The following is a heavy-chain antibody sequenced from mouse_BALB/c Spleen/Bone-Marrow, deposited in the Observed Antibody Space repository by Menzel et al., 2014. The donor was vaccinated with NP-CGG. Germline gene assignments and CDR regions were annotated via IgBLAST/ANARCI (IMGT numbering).Heavy chain of an antibody. V-gene: IGHV1S34*01. D-gene: IGHD3-2*01. CDR3: ARKDRLGGAMDY. Sequence: LVKTGASVKISCKTSGYPFTEYYIHWVKQSHGKSLEWIGYISCYNGATSYNQKFKDKATFTIDTSSSTAYMQLNSLTSEDSAVYYCARKDRLGGAMDYWGQGTSVTVSS. CDR1: GYPFTEYY. CDR2: ISCYNGAT. J-gene: IGHJ4*01.